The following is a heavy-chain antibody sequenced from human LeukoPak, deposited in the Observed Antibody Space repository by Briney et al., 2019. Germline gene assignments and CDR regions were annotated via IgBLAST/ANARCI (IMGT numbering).Heavy chain of an antibody. J-gene: IGHJ6*03. CDR1: GGSFSGYY. CDR3: ARVTTYYYVDV. CDR2: INHSGST. D-gene: IGHD1-14*01. Sequence: SETLSLTCAVYGGSFSGYYWSWIRQPPGKGLEWIGEINHSGSTNYNPSLKSRVTISVDTSKNQFSLKLSSVTAADTAVYYCARVTTYYYVDVWGKGTTVTVSS. V-gene: IGHV4-34*01.